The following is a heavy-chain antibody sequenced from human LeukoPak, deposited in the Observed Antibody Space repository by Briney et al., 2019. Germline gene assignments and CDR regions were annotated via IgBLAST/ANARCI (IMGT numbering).Heavy chain of an antibody. J-gene: IGHJ3*02. CDR3: ARSGNDFWSVFAFDI. Sequence: ASVKVSCKASGYTFTSYAMHWVRQAPGQRLEWMGWMNAGNGNTKYSQKFQGRVTITRNTSISTAYMELSSLRSEDTAVYYCARSGNDFWSVFAFDIWGQGTMVTVSS. V-gene: IGHV1-3*01. CDR2: MNAGNGNT. D-gene: IGHD3-3*01. CDR1: GYTFTSYA.